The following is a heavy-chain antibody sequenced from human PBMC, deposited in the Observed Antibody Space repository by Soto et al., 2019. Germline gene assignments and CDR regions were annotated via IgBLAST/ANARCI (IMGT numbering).Heavy chain of an antibody. D-gene: IGHD2-8*01. Sequence: QVQLVQSGGEVKKPGASVKVSCKASGYTFSNFGLCWVRQAPGQGLELMGWISPYNGNTNYAQKLQGRLTMTTDTSTSTAYMELRSLRSDDTAVYYCARDRLGVSVTGGGFDSWGQGTLVTVSS. V-gene: IGHV1-18*01. CDR3: ARDRLGVSVTGGGFDS. CDR2: ISPYNGNT. J-gene: IGHJ4*02. CDR1: GYTFSNFG.